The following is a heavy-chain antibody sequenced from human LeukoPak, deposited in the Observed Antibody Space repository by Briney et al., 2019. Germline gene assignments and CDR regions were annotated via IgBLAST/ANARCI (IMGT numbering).Heavy chain of an antibody. CDR2: IRYDGSNK. CDR1: GFTFSTSG. V-gene: IGHV3-30*02. D-gene: IGHD2/OR15-2a*01. J-gene: IGHJ4*02. CDR3: AKGIVIVSATGVDY. Sequence: GGSPRLSCAASGFTFSTSGMHWVRQAPGKGLEWVAFIRYDGSNKYYGDSVKGRFTISRDNSKNTLYLQMNSLRAEDTAVYYCAKGIVIVSATGVDYWGQGTLVTVSS.